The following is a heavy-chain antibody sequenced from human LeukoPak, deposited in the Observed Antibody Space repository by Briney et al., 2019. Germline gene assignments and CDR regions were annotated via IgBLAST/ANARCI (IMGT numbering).Heavy chain of an antibody. CDR3: ARWGPHCTGGDCHLYFYGMDV. CDR1: GFTFSRYW. Sequence: GGSLRLSCVVSGFTFSRYWMTWVRQAPGKGPKWVANIKEDGSEEYYMDSVQGRFSISRDNAKNSLYLQMNSLRAEDTAVYYCARWGPHCTGGDCHLYFYGMDVWGQGTTVAVSS. V-gene: IGHV3-7*04. D-gene: IGHD2-8*02. J-gene: IGHJ6*02. CDR2: IKEDGSEE.